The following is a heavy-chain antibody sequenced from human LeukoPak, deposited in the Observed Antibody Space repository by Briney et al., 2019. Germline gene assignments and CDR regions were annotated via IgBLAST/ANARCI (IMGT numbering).Heavy chain of an antibody. D-gene: IGHD3-9*01. J-gene: IGHJ4*02. V-gene: IGHV4-34*01. CDR3: ARSALRYFDWDD. Sequence: SETLSLTCAVYGGSFSGYYWTWIRQPPGEGLEWIGEITHSGSSNYNPSLRSRVTISADTSKKQFSLNLNSVTAADTAVYYCARSALRYFDWDDWGQGTLVTVSS. CDR1: GGSFSGYY. CDR2: ITHSGSS.